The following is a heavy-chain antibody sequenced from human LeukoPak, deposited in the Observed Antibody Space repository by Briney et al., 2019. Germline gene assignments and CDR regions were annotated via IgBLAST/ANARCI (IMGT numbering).Heavy chain of an antibody. D-gene: IGHD3-10*01. CDR3: GRVILGEAKSPIDC. CDR2: IFYSGST. J-gene: IGHJ4*02. CDR1: GGSISTSSYY. V-gene: IGHV4-39*01. Sequence: SETLSLTCTVSGGSISTSSYYWGWIRQPPGKGLEWIGSIFYSGSTYYNPSLKSRVTLSVDTSKNQFSLRLRSVTAADTAIYYCGRVILGEAKSPIDCWGQGTLVTVSS.